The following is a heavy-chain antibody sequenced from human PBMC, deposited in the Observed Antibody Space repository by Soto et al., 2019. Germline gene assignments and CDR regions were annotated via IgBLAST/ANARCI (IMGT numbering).Heavy chain of an antibody. Sequence: SLRLSCAAPGFTFSTFAMSWVRQAPRKGLEWVSTISTNVGRTYYADSVKGRFTVSRDNSGNMLYLQMDSLRAEDTAVYYCAKHGSEIYFDYWGQGALVTVSS. CDR2: ISTNVGRT. CDR3: AKHGSEIYFDY. V-gene: IGHV3-23*01. CDR1: GFTFSTFA. J-gene: IGHJ4*02.